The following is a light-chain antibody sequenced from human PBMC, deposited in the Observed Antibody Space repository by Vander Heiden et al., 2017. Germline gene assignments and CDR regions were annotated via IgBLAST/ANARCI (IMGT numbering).Light chain of an antibody. J-gene: IGKJ1*01. CDR2: AAS. CDR1: QSISSY. CDR3: QQCDSTPWT. Sequence: DIQMTQPPSSLSASVGDRVTITCRASQSISSYLNWYQQKPGKAPKLLIYAASSLQSGVPSRFSGSGSGTDFTLTISSLQPEDFATYYCQQCDSTPWTFGQGTKVEIK. V-gene: IGKV1-39*01.